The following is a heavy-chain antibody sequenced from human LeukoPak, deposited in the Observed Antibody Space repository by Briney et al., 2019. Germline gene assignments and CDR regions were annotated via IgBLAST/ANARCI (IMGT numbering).Heavy chain of an antibody. CDR3: ARTDGGSSWFYFDY. CDR2: IKQDGSET. J-gene: IGHJ4*02. D-gene: IGHD6-13*01. CDR1: GFTFSSYS. V-gene: IGHV3-7*01. Sequence: GGSLRLSCAASGFTFSSYSMNWVRQAPGKGLEWVANIKQDGSETYYVDSVKGRFTISRDNAKNSLYLQMNSLRAEDTAVYYCARTDGGSSWFYFDYWGQGTLVTVSS.